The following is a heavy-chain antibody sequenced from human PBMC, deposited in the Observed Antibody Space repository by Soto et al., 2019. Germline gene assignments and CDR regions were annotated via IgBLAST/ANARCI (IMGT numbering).Heavy chain of an antibody. V-gene: IGHV3-48*02. CDR2: ISSSSGTM. Sequence: GGSLRLSCAASGFTLSSYSMNWVRQAPGKGLEWVSYISSSSGTMYYADSVKGRFTISRDNADNSLYLQMNSLRDEDTAVYYCLRDPVGVIALRSFDYGGQGTLVTVSS. D-gene: IGHD3-16*02. CDR1: GFTLSSYS. J-gene: IGHJ4*02. CDR3: LRDPVGVIALRSFDY.